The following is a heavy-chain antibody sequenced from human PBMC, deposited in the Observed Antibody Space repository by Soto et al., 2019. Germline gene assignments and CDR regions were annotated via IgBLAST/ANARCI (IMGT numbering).Heavy chain of an antibody. D-gene: IGHD3-3*01. J-gene: IGHJ6*03. V-gene: IGHV4-30-2*01. Sequence: SETLSLTCTISGASISTIGNTWTWVRQPPGKGLEWIGYIYPSGATYYNPSLKGRVTISMERSKNRFPLNVNSATAADTAVHYCARAIFSSVLYIDFWGQGTTVTVSS. CDR3: ARAIFSSVLYIDF. CDR2: IYPSGAT. CDR1: GASISTIGNT.